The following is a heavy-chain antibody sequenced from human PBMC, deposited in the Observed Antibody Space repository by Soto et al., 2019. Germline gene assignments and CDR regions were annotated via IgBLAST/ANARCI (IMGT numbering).Heavy chain of an antibody. D-gene: IGHD1-26*01. CDR2: INPNSGGT. CDR1: GYTFTGYY. Sequence: ASVKVSCKASGYTFTGYYMHWVRQAPGQGLEWMGWINPNSGGTNYAQKFQGRVTMTRDTSISTAYMELSRLRSDDTAVYYCARVIVGNSPNFDYWGQGTLVTVSS. CDR3: ARVIVGNSPNFDY. V-gene: IGHV1-2*02. J-gene: IGHJ4*02.